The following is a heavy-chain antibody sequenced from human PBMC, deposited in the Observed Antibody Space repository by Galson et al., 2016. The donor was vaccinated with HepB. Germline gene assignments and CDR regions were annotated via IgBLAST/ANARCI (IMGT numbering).Heavy chain of an antibody. J-gene: IGHJ4*02. CDR3: ARDRDAALDY. D-gene: IGHD6-13*01. CDR1: GYGFSSYG. V-gene: IGHV1-18*01. Sequence: SVKVSCKASGYGFSSYGVSWVRQAPGQGLEWMGWISGHNGNTRYAEKFLGRVTMTTDTPASKAYLELRSLRSDDTAVYYCARDRDAALDYWGQGALVTVSS. CDR2: ISGHNGNT.